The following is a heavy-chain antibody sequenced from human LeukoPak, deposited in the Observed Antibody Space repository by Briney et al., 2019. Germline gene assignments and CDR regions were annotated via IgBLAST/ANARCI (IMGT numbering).Heavy chain of an antibody. J-gene: IGHJ3*02. D-gene: IGHD3-10*01. CDR2: ISSSSSYI. CDR3: ARDPLLWFGELSPRGSNDAFDI. V-gene: IGHV3-21*01. Sequence: GGSLRLSCAASGFTFSSHSMNWVCQASGKGLEWVSSISSSSSYIYYADSVKGRFTISRDNAKNSLYLQMNSLRAEDTAVYYCARDPLLWFGELSPRGSNDAFDIWGQGTTVTVSS. CDR1: GFTFSSHS.